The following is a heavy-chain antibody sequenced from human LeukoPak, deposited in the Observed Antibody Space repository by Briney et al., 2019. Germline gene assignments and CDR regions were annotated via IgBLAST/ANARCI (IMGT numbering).Heavy chain of an antibody. J-gene: IGHJ4*02. CDR3: ARGGDFWSGYYTGIDY. CDR2: IYYSGST. Sequence: SETLSLTCTVSGYSISSGYYWSWIRQPPGKGLEWIGYIYYSGSTYYNPSLKSRVTISVDTSKNQFSLKLSSVTAADTAVYYCARGGDFWSGYYTGIDYWGQGTLVTVSS. V-gene: IGHV4-30-4*08. D-gene: IGHD3-3*01. CDR1: GYSISSGYY.